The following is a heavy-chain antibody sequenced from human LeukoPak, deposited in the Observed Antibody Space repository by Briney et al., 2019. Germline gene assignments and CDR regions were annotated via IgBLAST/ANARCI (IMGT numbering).Heavy chain of an antibody. Sequence: ASVKVSCKASGYTFTSYAMHWVRQAPGQRLEWMGWINAVNGNTKYSQKFQGRVTITRDTSASTAYMELSSLRSEDTAVYYCAREDTGDGMYYDILTGYPTLDYWGQGTLVTVSS. CDR3: AREDTGDGMYYDILTGYPTLDY. J-gene: IGHJ4*02. CDR2: INAVNGNT. CDR1: GYTFTSYA. V-gene: IGHV1-3*01. D-gene: IGHD3-9*01.